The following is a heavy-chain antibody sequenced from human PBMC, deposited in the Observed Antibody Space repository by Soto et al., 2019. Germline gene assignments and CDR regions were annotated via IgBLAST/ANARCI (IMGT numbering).Heavy chain of an antibody. Sequence: QVQLVESGGGVVQPGRSLRLSCAASGFTFSSYGMHWVRQAPGKGLEWVAVISYDGSNKYYADSVKGRFTISRDNSKNTLYLQMNSLRAEDTAVYYCAKGAGSWGMDVWGQGTTVTVSS. V-gene: IGHV3-30*18. CDR1: GFTFSSYG. D-gene: IGHD1-26*01. J-gene: IGHJ6*02. CDR3: AKGAGSWGMDV. CDR2: ISYDGSNK.